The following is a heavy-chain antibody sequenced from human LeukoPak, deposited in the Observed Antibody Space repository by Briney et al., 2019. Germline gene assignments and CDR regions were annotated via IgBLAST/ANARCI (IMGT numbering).Heavy chain of an antibody. CDR2: ISYDGSNK. J-gene: IGHJ4*02. D-gene: IGHD3-22*01. CDR3: AKISGYYPSDY. V-gene: IGHV3-30*04. CDR1: GFTFSSYA. Sequence: GGSLRLSCAASGFTFSSYAMHWVRQAPGNGLEWVAVISYDGSNKYYADSVKGRFTISRDNSKNTLYLQMNSLRAEDTAVYYCAKISGYYPSDYWGQGTLVTVSS.